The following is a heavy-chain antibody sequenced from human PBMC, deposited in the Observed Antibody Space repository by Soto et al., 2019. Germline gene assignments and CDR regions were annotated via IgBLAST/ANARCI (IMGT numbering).Heavy chain of an antibody. Sequence: GESLKISCXGSGYRFSGYWIAWVRQMPGKGLEWMGFIYPDDSDTRYSPSFQGQVTISVDKSISTAYLQWSSLKASDTAMYYCAKGGYGSGWPYYFEQWGQGTPVTVSS. CDR2: IYPDDSDT. J-gene: IGHJ4*02. CDR1: GYRFSGYW. V-gene: IGHV5-51*01. D-gene: IGHD6-19*01. CDR3: AKGGYGSGWPYYFEQ.